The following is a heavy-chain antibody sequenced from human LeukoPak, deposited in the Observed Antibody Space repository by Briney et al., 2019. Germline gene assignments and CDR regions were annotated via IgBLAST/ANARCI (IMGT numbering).Heavy chain of an antibody. Sequence: SETLSLTCTVSGDSIDTYVWSWIRQPPGKGLEWIGYVYYSGSTNYNPSLKSRVTISVDTSKNQFSLKLSSVTAADTAVYYCARDPRSGYMDVWGKGTTVTVSS. CDR2: VYYSGST. CDR3: ARDPRSGYMDV. J-gene: IGHJ6*03. V-gene: IGHV4-59*01. CDR1: GDSIDTYV. D-gene: IGHD1-26*01.